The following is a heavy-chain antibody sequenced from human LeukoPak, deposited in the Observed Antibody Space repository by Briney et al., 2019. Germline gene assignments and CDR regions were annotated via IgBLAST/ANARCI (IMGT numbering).Heavy chain of an antibody. CDR3: ARVGGAGSSYYYYGMDV. Sequence: GGSLRLSCAASGFTFSSYGMHWVRQAPGKGLEWVAVIWYDGSNKYYADSVKGRFTISRDNSKNTLYLQMNSLRAEDTAVYYCARVGGAGSSYYYYGMDVWGQGTTVTVSS. D-gene: IGHD3-10*01. CDR1: GFTFSSYG. V-gene: IGHV3-33*08. CDR2: IWYDGSNK. J-gene: IGHJ6*02.